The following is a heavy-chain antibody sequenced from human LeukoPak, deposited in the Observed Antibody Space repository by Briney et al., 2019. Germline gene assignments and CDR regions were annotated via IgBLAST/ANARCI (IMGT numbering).Heavy chain of an antibody. CDR2: ISSASTYM. V-gene: IGHV3-21*06. Sequence: GGSLRLSCAASGFTFSSYSMNWVRQAPGKGLEWVSSISSASTYMYYADSVKGRFTISRGNAKNLMYLQMNSLRVEDTAVYYCGRVGGRSKAAKGDAFDIWGQGTMVTVSS. CDR1: GFTFSSYS. CDR3: GRVGGRSKAAKGDAFDI. J-gene: IGHJ3*02. D-gene: IGHD6-6*01.